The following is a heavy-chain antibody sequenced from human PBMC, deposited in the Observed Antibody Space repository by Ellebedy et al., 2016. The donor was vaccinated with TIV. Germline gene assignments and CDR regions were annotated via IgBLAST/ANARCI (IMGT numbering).Heavy chain of an antibody. V-gene: IGHV2-5*02. CDR3: AHKSNSLSVAGQMWTFDY. Sequence: SGPTLVKPTQTLTLTCSFSGFSLTAPPTNVGWIRQPPGKALEWLALIYWDDDKRYRSSLKSRLTLTKDTSKNPVVLTLTNVEPVDTATYYCAHKSNSLSVAGQMWTFDYWGQGILVTVSS. CDR1: GFSLTAPPTN. CDR2: IYWDDDK. J-gene: IGHJ4*02. D-gene: IGHD6-19*01.